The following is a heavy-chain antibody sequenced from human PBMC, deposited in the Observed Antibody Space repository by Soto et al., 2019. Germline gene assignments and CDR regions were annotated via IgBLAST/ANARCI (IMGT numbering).Heavy chain of an antibody. J-gene: IGHJ4*02. D-gene: IGHD1-1*01. Sequence: GGSLRLSCAASGFTFSSYAMHWVRQAPGKGLEWVAVIAYNGRNKYYADSVKGRFTISRDNSKNTLYLQMNSLRIEDTAVYYCARELERVFDYWGQGTLVTVSS. CDR3: ARELERVFDY. CDR2: IAYNGRNK. CDR1: GFTFSSYA. V-gene: IGHV3-30*04.